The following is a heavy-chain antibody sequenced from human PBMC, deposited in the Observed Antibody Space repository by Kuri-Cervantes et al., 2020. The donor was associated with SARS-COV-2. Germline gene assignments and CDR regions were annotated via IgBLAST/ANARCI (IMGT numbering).Heavy chain of an antibody. CDR2: IIPDLGVT. J-gene: IGHJ4*02. CDR3: ARDRSAWPFDY. V-gene: IGHV1-69*04. CDR1: GVTFTRDT. Sequence: SVKVSCKASGVTFTRDTINWVRQATGQGLEWMGRIIPDLGVTNYARKFQGRVTITADKSTNTAYMDLNSLTSEDTAVYYCARDRSAWPFDYWGQGTLVTVSS. D-gene: IGHD6-19*01.